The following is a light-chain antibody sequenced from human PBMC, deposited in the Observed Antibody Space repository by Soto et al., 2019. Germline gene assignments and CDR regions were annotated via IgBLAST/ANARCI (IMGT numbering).Light chain of an antibody. V-gene: IGKV1-5*01. J-gene: IGKJ2*01. CDR2: DAS. Sequence: DIQMTQSPSTLSASLGDRVTITCRASQSISSWLAWYQQKPGKAPKLLIYDASSLESGVPARFSGSGSGTEFTLTISSLQYDDFATYYCKQYNSYPYTFGQGTKLEIK. CDR1: QSISSW. CDR3: KQYNSYPYT.